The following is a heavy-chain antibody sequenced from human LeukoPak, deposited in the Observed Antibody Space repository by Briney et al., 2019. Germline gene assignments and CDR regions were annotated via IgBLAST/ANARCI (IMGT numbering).Heavy chain of an antibody. CDR1: GGSFSSYA. V-gene: IGHV1-69*01. CDR3: ARGPEYSGSYPLLDY. D-gene: IGHD1-26*01. CDR2: IIPILDTA. Sequence: ASVKVSCKASGGSFSSYAISWVRQAPGQGLEWMGGIIPILDTANYAQKFQGRVTITADESTSTAYMELSSRRSEDTVVYYCARGPEYSGSYPLLDYWGQGTLVTVSS. J-gene: IGHJ4*02.